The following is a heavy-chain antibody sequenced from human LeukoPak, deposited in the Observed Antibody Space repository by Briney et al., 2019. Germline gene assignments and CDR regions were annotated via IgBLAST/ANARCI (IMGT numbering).Heavy chain of an antibody. D-gene: IGHD6-19*01. CDR1: GYTFTSHG. J-gene: IGHJ6*02. CDR2: ISTYNGNT. CDR3: ARDPGIAVAGTFYYYYGTDA. Sequence: ASVKVSCKASGYTFTSHGISWVRQAPGQGLEWMGWISTYNGNTNYAQKFQDRVTMTTDTSTSTAYMELRSLRSDDTAVYYCARDPGIAVAGTFYYYYGTDAWGQGTTVTVSS. V-gene: IGHV1-18*01.